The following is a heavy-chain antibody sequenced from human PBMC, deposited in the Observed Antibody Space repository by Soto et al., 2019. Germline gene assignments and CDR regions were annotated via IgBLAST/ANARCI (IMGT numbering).Heavy chain of an antibody. CDR1: GGSISSSSYY. Sequence: QLQLQESGPGLVKPSETLSLTCTVSGGSISSSSYYWGWIRQPPGKGLEWIGSIYYSGSTYYNPSLKSRVTISVDTPKNQFSLKLSSVTAADTAVYYCARHYGLIRRFDYWGQGTLVTVSS. J-gene: IGHJ4*02. D-gene: IGHD3-10*01. V-gene: IGHV4-39*01. CDR2: IYYSGST. CDR3: ARHYGLIRRFDY.